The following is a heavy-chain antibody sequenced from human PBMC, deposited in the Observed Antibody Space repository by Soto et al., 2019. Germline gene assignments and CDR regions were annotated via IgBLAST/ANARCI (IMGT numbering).Heavy chain of an antibody. CDR1: RFTFSSYS. D-gene: IGHD1-1*01. Sequence: RRLSCAASRFTFSSYSMNWVRQSRGKGLEWVSYISSSSSTIYYADSVKGRFTISRDNAKNSLYLQMNSLRDEDTAVYYCARDRRERPDYYYYYGMDVWGQGTTVTVSS. CDR2: ISSSSSTI. J-gene: IGHJ6*02. V-gene: IGHV3-48*02. CDR3: ARDRRERPDYYYYYGMDV.